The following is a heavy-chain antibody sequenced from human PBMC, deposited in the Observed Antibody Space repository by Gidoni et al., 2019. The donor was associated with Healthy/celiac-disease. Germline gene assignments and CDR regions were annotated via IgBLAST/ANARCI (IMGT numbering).Heavy chain of an antibody. Sequence: EVQLVESGGGLVKPGGSLRLSCAGSGFTFSSYSLNWVRQAPGKGLEWVSSISSSSSYIYYADSVQGRLTISRDNAKNSLYLQMNSLRAEDTAVYYCAREESYYYDSSGYDDAFDIWGQGTMVTVSS. CDR3: AREESYYYDSSGYDDAFDI. D-gene: IGHD3-22*01. CDR2: ISSSSSYI. CDR1: GFTFSSYS. V-gene: IGHV3-21*01. J-gene: IGHJ3*02.